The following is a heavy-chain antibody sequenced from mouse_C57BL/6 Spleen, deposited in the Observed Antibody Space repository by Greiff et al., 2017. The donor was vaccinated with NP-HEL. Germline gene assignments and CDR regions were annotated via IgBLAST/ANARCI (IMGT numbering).Heavy chain of an antibody. CDR3: TVDGYYWAY. CDR2: IRLKSDNYAT. CDR1: GFTFSNYW. D-gene: IGHD2-3*01. V-gene: IGHV6-3*01. J-gene: IGHJ3*01. Sequence: DVQLQESGGGLVQPGGSMKLSCVASGFTFSNYWMNWVRQSPEKGLEWVAQIRLKSDNYATHYAESVKGRFTISRDDSKSSVYLQMNNLRAEDTGIYYCTVDGYYWAYWGQGTLVTVSA.